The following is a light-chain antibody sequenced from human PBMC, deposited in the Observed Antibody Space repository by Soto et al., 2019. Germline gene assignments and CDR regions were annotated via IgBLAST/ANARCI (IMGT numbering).Light chain of an antibody. CDR2: HNS. CDR3: QSYDSGLSAFYV. CDR1: SSNIGNNY. Sequence: QSVLTQPPSVSAAPGQKVTISCSGSSSNIGNNYVSWYQQLPGTAPKLLIYHNSARPSGVPDRFSGSKSGTSASLAITGLQAEDEADYYCQSYDSGLSAFYVFGTGTKVTAL. J-gene: IGLJ1*01. V-gene: IGLV1-40*01.